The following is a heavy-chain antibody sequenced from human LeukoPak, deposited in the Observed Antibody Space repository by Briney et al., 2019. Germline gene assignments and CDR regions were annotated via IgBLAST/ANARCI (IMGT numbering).Heavy chain of an antibody. CDR1: GFTFSSYS. D-gene: IGHD3-10*01. CDR3: AKAPRLVTVRGVISTGY. V-gene: IGHV3-21*01. CDR2: ISSSSSYI. J-gene: IGHJ4*02. Sequence: PGGSLRLSCAASGFTFSSYSMNWVRQAPGKGLEWVSSISSSSSYIYYADSVKGRFTISRDNSKNTLYLQMNSLRAEDTAVYYCAKAPRLVTVRGVISTGYWGQGTLVTVSS.